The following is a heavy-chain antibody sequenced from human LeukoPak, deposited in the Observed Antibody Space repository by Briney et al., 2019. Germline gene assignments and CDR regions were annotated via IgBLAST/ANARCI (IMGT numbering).Heavy chain of an antibody. V-gene: IGHV4-59*11. CDR1: GGSISSHY. CDR2: IYYSGSS. D-gene: IGHD3-22*01. J-gene: IGHJ5*02. Sequence: SETLSLTCTVSGGSISSHYWSWIRQPPGKGLEWIGYIYYSGSSKYNPSLKSRVTISVDTSTNQSPLKLSSVTAADTDVYYYARLYDSSGYTNWLDPWGQGTLVTVSS. CDR3: ARLYDSSGYTNWLDP.